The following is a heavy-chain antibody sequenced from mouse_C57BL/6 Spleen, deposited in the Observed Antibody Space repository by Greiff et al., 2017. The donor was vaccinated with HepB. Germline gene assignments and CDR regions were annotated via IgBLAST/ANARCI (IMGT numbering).Heavy chain of an antibody. CDR1: GFNIKDDY. D-gene: IGHD1-1*01. CDR3: TPYYYGSSPWFAY. CDR2: IDPENGDT. Sequence: VHVKQSGAELVRPGASVKLSCTASGFNIKDDYMHWVKQRPEQGLEWIGWIDPENGDTEYASKFQGKATITADTSSNTAYLQLSSLTSEDTAVYYCTPYYYGSSPWFAYWGQGTLVTVSA. V-gene: IGHV14-4*01. J-gene: IGHJ3*01.